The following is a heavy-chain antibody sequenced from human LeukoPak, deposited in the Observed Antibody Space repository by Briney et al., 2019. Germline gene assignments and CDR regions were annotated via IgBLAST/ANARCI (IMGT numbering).Heavy chain of an antibody. V-gene: IGHV3-23*01. J-gene: IGHJ4*02. D-gene: IGHD2/OR15-2a*01. CDR1: GFTFSSYA. CDR2: ISGSGGST. CDR3: AREGPRGNSQFDY. Sequence: PGGSLRLSCAASGFTFSSYAMSWVRQAPGKGLEWVSAISGSGGSTYYADSVKGRFTTSRDNSKNTLYLQMNSLRAEDTAIYYCAREGPRGNSQFDYWGQGTLVTVSS.